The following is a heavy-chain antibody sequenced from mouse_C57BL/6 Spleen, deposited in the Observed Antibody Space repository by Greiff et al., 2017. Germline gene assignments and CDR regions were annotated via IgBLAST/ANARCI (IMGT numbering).Heavy chain of an antibody. CDR1: GYAFSSSW. Sequence: VQLQQSGPELVKPGASVKLSCKASGYAFSSSWMNWVKQRPGKGLEWIGRIYPGDGDTNYNGKFKGKATLTADKSSSTAYMQLSSLTSEDSAVYFWARSGVTTVVGDYWGQGTTLTVSS. D-gene: IGHD1-1*01. V-gene: IGHV1-82*01. CDR2: IYPGDGDT. J-gene: IGHJ2*01. CDR3: ARSGVTTVVGDY.